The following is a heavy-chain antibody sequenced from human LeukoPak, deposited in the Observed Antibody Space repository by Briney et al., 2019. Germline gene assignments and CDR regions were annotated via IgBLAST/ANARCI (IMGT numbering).Heavy chain of an antibody. D-gene: IGHD6-19*01. CDR3: ARASLSPGAVAGIGPAFDI. Sequence: PSETLSLTCTVSGGSISSYYWSWIRQPAGKGLDSIGRIYASGSTNYNLSLKSRFTMSVDTSKNQFSLKLSSVTAADTAVYYCARASLSPGAVAGIGPAFDIWGQGTMVTVSS. CDR2: IYASGST. J-gene: IGHJ3*02. V-gene: IGHV4-4*07. CDR1: GGSISSYY.